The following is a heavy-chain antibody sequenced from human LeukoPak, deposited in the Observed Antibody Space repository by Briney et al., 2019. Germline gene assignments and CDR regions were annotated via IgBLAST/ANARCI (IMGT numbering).Heavy chain of an antibody. J-gene: IGHJ3*02. CDR3: ARDRRGFRGAFDI. Sequence: PSQTLSLTCTVSGGSISSGGYYWSWIRQPPGKGLEWIGYIYHSGSTYYNPSLKSRVTISVDRSKNQFSLKLSSVTAADTAVYYCARDRRGFRGAFDIWGQGTMVTVSS. CDR2: IYHSGST. D-gene: IGHD3-10*01. CDR1: GGSISSGGYY. V-gene: IGHV4-30-2*01.